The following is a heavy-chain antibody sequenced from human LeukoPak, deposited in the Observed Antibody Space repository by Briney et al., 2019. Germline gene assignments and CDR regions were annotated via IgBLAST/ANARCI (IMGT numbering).Heavy chain of an antibody. J-gene: IGHJ4*02. Sequence: PPGGSLRLSCAASGFTFSSYSMNWVRQAPGKGLEWVSYISSSSSTIYYADSVKGRFTISRDNAKNSLYLQMNSLRDEDTAVYYCASMTTVVTDDFDYWGEGTVVTVSS. V-gene: IGHV3-48*02. CDR3: ASMTTVVTDDFDY. CDR2: ISSSSSTI. CDR1: GFTFSSYS. D-gene: IGHD4-23*01.